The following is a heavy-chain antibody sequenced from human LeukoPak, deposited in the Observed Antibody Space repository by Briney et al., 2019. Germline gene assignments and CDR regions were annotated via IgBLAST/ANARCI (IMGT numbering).Heavy chain of an antibody. J-gene: IGHJ4*02. V-gene: IGHV3-48*01. CDR2: ISSSSSTI. CDR3: ARDRCDYVWGSYRYTFDY. CDR1: GFTFSTYS. Sequence: PGGSLRLSCAASGFTFSTYSMNWVRQAPGKGLEWVSYISSSSSTIYFADSVKGRFTISRDNAKNSLYLQMNSLRAEDTAVYYCARDRCDYVWGSYRYTFDYWGQGTLVTVSS. D-gene: IGHD3-16*02.